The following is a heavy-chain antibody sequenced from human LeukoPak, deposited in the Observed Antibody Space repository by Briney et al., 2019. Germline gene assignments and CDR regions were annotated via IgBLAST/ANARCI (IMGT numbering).Heavy chain of an antibody. Sequence: PGGSLRLSCATSGFTFRNYVMHWVRQAPGKGLEWVTFITYDGSNKYYADSVKGRLTVSRDNSKNTLYLQMYSLRAEDTAVYYCARESAVAGMEGAFDIWGQGTMVTVSS. D-gene: IGHD6-19*01. V-gene: IGHV3-30*19. CDR3: ARESAVAGMEGAFDI. CDR2: ITYDGSNK. CDR1: GFTFRNYV. J-gene: IGHJ3*02.